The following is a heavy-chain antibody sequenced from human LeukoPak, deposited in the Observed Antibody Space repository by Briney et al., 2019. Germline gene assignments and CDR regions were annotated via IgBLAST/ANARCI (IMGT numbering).Heavy chain of an antibody. CDR3: ARIPVAKTFDY. Sequence: SETLSLTCTVSVDSVSSHSDYWSWGRQPPGEGLDWNGFIDYTQSANYTPSLKSRVTISLETSNNQFSVKVMSVTAADTAVYYCARIPVAKTFDYWGQGTLVTVSS. J-gene: IGHJ4*02. V-gene: IGHV4-61*01. CDR2: IDYTQSA. CDR1: VDSVSSHSDY. D-gene: IGHD6-19*01.